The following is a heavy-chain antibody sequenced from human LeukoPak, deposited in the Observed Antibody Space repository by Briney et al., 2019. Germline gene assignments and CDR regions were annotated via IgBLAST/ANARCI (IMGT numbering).Heavy chain of an antibody. V-gene: IGHV3-23*01. D-gene: IGHD5-24*01. J-gene: IGHJ4*02. Sequence: PGGSLRLSCAASGFTFSACPMFWVRQAPGTGLEWVSSITASGGSTFFADSVKGRFYISRDNSKNTVYLQMNSLRAEDTAVYYCATRADGYSAAFDHWGQGTLITVSS. CDR1: GFTFSACP. CDR3: ATRADGYSAAFDH. CDR2: ITASGGST.